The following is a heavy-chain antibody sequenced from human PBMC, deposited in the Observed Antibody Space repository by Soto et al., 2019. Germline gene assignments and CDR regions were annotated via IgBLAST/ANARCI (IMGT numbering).Heavy chain of an antibody. V-gene: IGHV1-18*01. CDR3: AKGAYYDFWSGYRPRPPNWFDP. CDR2: ISAYNGNT. CDR1: GYTFTSYG. D-gene: IGHD3-3*01. J-gene: IGHJ5*02. Sequence: GASVKVSCKASGYTFTSYGISWVRQAPGQGLEWMGWISAYNGNTNYAQKLQGRVTMTTDTSTSTAYMELRSLRSDDTAVYYCAKGAYYDFWSGYRPRPPNWFDPWGQGTLVTVSS.